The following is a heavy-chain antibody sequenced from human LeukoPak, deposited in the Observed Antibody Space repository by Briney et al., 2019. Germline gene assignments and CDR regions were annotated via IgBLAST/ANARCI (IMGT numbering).Heavy chain of an antibody. CDR1: GGSFSGYY. Sequence: SETLSLTCAVYGGSFSGYYWSWIRQPPGKGLEWIGEINHSGSTNYNPSPKSRVTISVDTSKNQFSLKLSSVTAADTAVYYCAREMVRGVIILGYWGQGTLVTVSS. V-gene: IGHV4-34*01. J-gene: IGHJ4*02. D-gene: IGHD3-10*01. CDR3: AREMVRGVIILGY. CDR2: INHSGST.